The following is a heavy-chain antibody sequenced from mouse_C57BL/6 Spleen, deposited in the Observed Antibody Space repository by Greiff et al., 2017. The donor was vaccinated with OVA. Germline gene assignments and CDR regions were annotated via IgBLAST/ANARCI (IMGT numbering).Heavy chain of an antibody. Sequence: VQLQQSGPGLVKPSQSLSLTCSVPGYSITSGYYWNWIRQFPGNKLEWMGYISYDGSNNYNPSLKNRISITRDTSKNQFFLKLNSVTTEDTATYYCARVGTGAFDYWGQGTTLTVSS. V-gene: IGHV3-6*01. D-gene: IGHD4-1*01. CDR1: GYSITSGYY. CDR2: ISYDGSN. CDR3: ARVGTGAFDY. J-gene: IGHJ2*01.